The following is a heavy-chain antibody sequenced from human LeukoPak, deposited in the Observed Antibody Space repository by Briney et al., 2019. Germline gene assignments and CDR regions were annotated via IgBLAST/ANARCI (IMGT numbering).Heavy chain of an antibody. CDR1: GGSISSGSYY. V-gene: IGHV4-61*02. J-gene: IGHJ3*02. Sequence: PSETLSLTCTVSGGSISSGSYYWSWIRQPAGKGLEWIGRIYTSGSTNYNPSLKSRVTISVDTSKNQFSLKLSSVTAADTAVYYCARSITMIVGGDAFDIWGQGTMVTVSS. CDR3: ARSITMIVGGDAFDI. D-gene: IGHD3-22*01. CDR2: IYTSGST.